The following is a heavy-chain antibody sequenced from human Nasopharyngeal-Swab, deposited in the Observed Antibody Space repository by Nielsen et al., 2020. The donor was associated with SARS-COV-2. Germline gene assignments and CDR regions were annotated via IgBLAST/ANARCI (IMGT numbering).Heavy chain of an antibody. CDR3: ARTSYDQNLVDV. Sequence: SETLSLTCAVSGYSMNSGYYWGWIRQPPGKGLEWIGSIYHSGSTYFNPSLQSRVTLSLDTSKNQVSLKVTSVTAADTAMYYCARTSYDQNLVDVWGRGTTVTVSS. J-gene: IGHJ6*02. D-gene: IGHD3-3*01. CDR1: GYSMNSGYY. CDR2: IYHSGST. V-gene: IGHV4-38-2*01.